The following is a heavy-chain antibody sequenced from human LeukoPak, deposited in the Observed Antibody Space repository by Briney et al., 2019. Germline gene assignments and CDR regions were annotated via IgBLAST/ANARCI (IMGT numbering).Heavy chain of an antibody. Sequence: GGSLRLSCAASGFSFSNYPMQWVRQAPGKGLEWVATISYDGSSRYSAASVKGRFTISRDNSKNTLSLQMNSLRVEDTAMYYCASPPGRPNGDWGQGTLVTVPS. D-gene: IGHD7-27*01. CDR2: ISYDGSSR. J-gene: IGHJ4*02. CDR1: GFSFSNYP. V-gene: IGHV3-30*04. CDR3: ASPPGRPNGD.